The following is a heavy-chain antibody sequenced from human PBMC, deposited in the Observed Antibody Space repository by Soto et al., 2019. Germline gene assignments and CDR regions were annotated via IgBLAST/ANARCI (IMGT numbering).Heavy chain of an antibody. V-gene: IGHV4-30-2*01. CDR1: GGSISSGGYS. CDR2: IYHSGST. Sequence: SETLSLTCAVSGGSISSGGYSWSWIRQPPGKGLEWIGYIYHSGSTYYNPSLKSRVTISVDRSKNQFSLKLSSVTAADTAVYYCAGGQVGATTIDYWGQGTLVTVSS. J-gene: IGHJ4*02. D-gene: IGHD1-26*01. CDR3: AGGQVGATTIDY.